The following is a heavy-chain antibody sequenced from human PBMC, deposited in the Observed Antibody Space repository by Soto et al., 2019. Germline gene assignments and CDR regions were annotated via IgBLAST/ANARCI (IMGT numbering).Heavy chain of an antibody. Sequence: EVQLVESGGGLVQPGGSLRLSCAASGFTFSSYNMNWVRQAPGKGLEWVSYISSSSITIYYADSVKGRFTISRDNAKNSLYLQMNSLRDEDTAVYYCARDPYGSNSRGYYFDYWGQGTLVTVSS. D-gene: IGHD4-17*01. V-gene: IGHV3-48*02. J-gene: IGHJ4*02. CDR3: ARDPYGSNSRGYYFDY. CDR2: ISSSSITI. CDR1: GFTFSSYN.